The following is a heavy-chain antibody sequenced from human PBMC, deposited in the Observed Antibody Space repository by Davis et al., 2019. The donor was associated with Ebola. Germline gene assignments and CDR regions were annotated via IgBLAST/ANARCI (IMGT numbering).Heavy chain of an antibody. J-gene: IGHJ6*02. V-gene: IGHV3-74*01. D-gene: IGHD3-16*01. CDR1: GFTFSNFW. CDR3: VRDNWFGGMDV. CDR2: INGDGSRT. Sequence: PGGSLRLSCAASGFTFSNFWIHWVRQVPGEGLVWVSRINGDGSRTDYADSVRGRFTISRDNAKNTLYQQMNSLRGGDTAVYKCVRDNWFGGMDVWGQGTTVTVSS.